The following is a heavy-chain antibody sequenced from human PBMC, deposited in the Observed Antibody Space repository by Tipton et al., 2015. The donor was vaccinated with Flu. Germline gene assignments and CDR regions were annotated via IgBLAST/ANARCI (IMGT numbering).Heavy chain of an antibody. CDR2: IRSKTYGGTT. D-gene: IGHD3-9*01. CDR3: TREHRVTISMFDY. CDR1: GFTFSDYG. Sequence: SLRLSCTTSGFTFSDYGLSWVRQAPGKGLEWVGFIRSKTYGGTTEYAASVRGRFSISRDDSKNVAYLQMTSLKTEDTAVYYCTREHRVTISMFDYWGQGTPVTVSS. V-gene: IGHV3-49*04. J-gene: IGHJ4*02.